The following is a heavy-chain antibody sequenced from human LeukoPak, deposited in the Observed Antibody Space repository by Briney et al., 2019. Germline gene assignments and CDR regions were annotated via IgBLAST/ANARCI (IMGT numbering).Heavy chain of an antibody. CDR3: ATNVDYGGNNAFDI. CDR2: IYPGDSDT. J-gene: IGHJ3*02. CDR1: GCIFSSYA. Sequence: AGGSLRLSCAVSGCIFSSYAMNWVRQAPGKGLEWMGIIYPGDSDTRYSPSFQGQVTISADKSISTAYLQWSSLKASDTAMYYCATNVDYGGNNAFDIWGQGTMVTVSS. D-gene: IGHD4-23*01. V-gene: IGHV5-51*01.